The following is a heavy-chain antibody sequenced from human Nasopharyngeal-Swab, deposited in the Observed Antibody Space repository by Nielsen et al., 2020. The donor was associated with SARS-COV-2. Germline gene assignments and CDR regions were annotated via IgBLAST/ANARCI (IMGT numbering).Heavy chain of an antibody. CDR2: IYYSGVT. CDR1: GGSSSTYY. V-gene: IGHV4-59*08. Sequence: GSLRLTCTVSGGSSSTYYWSWIRQPPGKGLEWIGYIYYSGVTKYNPSLTSRAIISIHTSKSQLSLKLNSMTAADTAVYYCASHFGYEGYFDYWGQGTLVTVSS. J-gene: IGHJ4*02. D-gene: IGHD5-12*01. CDR3: ASHFGYEGYFDY.